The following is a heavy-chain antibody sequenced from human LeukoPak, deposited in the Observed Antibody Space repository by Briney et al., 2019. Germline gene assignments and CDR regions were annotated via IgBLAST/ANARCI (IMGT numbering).Heavy chain of an antibody. CDR2: IYHSGST. CDR1: GGSISSGGYS. J-gene: IGHJ3*02. D-gene: IGHD2-8*01. V-gene: IGHV4-30-2*01. Sequence: SETLSLTCAVSGGSISSGGYSWSWIRRPPGKGLEWIGYIYHSGSTYYNPSLKSRVTISVDRSKNQFSLKLSSVTAADTAVYYCARGGYCTNGVCWDDAFDIWGQGTMVTVSS. CDR3: ARGGYCTNGVCWDDAFDI.